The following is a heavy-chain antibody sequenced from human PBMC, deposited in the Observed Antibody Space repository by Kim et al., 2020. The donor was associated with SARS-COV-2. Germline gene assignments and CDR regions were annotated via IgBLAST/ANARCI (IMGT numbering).Heavy chain of an antibody. CDR3: AIVLPNCNCPI. J-gene: IGHJ3*02. Sequence: GGSLRLSCAASGFTVSSNYMSWVRQAPGKGLEWVSVIYSGGSTYYADSVKGRFTISRDNSKNTLYLQISSLRAEDTAVYYCAIVLPNCNCPIWGQGTMVTVSS. D-gene: IGHD1-20*01. CDR1: GFTVSSNY. V-gene: IGHV3-53*01. CDR2: IYSGGST.